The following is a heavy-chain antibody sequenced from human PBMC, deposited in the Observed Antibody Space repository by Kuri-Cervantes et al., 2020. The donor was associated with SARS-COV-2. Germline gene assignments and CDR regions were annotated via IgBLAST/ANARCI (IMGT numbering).Heavy chain of an antibody. D-gene: IGHD1-26*01. V-gene: IGHV1-2*02. CDR2: INPNSGGT. J-gene: IGHJ4*02. Sequence: ASVKVSCKASGYTFTGYYMHWVRQAPGQGLEWMGWINPNSGGTNYAQKSQGRVTMTRDTSISTAYMELSSLRFEDTAVYYCARGGVGATQDCSFDYWGQGTLVTVSS. CDR3: ARGGVGATQDCSFDY. CDR1: GYTFTGYY.